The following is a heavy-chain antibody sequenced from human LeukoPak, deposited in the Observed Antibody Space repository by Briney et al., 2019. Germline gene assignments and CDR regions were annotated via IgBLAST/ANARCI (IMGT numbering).Heavy chain of an antibody. CDR1: GLTFNNAW. V-gene: IGHV3-15*01. CDR2: IRSRSAGGTT. Sequence: GGSLRLSCAASGLTFNNAWMSWVRQAPGKGLEWVGRIRSRSAGGTTDYGAPVKGRFTISRDDSKNTLYLQMKGLKTEDKAVYYCSTGGGTKDYWGQETLVTVPS. D-gene: IGHD1-1*01. CDR3: STGGGTKDY. J-gene: IGHJ4*02.